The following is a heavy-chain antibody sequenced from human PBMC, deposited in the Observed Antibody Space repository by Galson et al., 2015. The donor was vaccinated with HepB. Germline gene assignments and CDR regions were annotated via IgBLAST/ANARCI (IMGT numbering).Heavy chain of an antibody. CDR3: AKEVGDSGNWYQGQQYGAIDV. V-gene: IGHV3-33*06. Sequence: SLRLSCAASGFTFGNYAMQWVRQAPGKGLEWVGVIWDGGSDKYYGDAVNGRFSLSIASSKSMVYLEMHSMRDEDTAVYNCAKEVGDSGNWYQGQQYGAIDVWGQGTPVTVSS. CDR1: GFTFGNYA. D-gene: IGHD2-21*01. J-gene: IGHJ6*02. CDR2: IWDGGSDK.